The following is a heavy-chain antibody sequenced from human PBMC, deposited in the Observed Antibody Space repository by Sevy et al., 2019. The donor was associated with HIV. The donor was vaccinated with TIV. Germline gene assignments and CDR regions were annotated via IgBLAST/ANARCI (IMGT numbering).Heavy chain of an antibody. V-gene: IGHV4-39*01. Sequence: SETLSLTCTVSGGSISSSSYYWGWIRQPPGKGLEWSGSIYYSGSTYYNPSLKSRVTISVDTSKNQFSLKLSSVTAADTAVYYCARRGCSGGSCYFDYWDQGTLVTVSS. CDR1: GGSISSSSYY. CDR3: ARRGCSGGSCYFDY. CDR2: IYYSGST. D-gene: IGHD2-15*01. J-gene: IGHJ4*02.